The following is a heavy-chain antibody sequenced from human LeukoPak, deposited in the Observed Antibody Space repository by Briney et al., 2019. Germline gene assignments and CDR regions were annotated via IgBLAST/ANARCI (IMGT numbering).Heavy chain of an antibody. Sequence: YPSETLSLTCTVSGVSISSSSYYWGWIRQPPGKGLEWIGSLYYSGSTHYNPSLKSRVTISVDTSKNQFSLKLSSVTAADTAVYYCANSANYGGNSGFFDYWGQGTLVTVSS. D-gene: IGHD4-23*01. J-gene: IGHJ4*02. V-gene: IGHV4-39*01. CDR2: LYYSGST. CDR1: GVSISSSSYY. CDR3: ANSANYGGNSGFFDY.